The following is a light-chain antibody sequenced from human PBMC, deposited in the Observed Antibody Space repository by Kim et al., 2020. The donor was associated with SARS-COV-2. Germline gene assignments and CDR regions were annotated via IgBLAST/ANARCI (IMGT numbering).Light chain of an antibody. J-gene: IGKJ2*01. CDR3: QQYGTSPTT. V-gene: IGKV3-20*01. CDR2: GAS. CDR1: QSVRSTF. Sequence: LSPWERAPLSCRARQSVRSTFLAWYQQQPGQAPRLLIYGASTRATGIPDRFSGSGSGTDFTLTITRLEPEDFAVYYCQQYGTSPTTFGRGTKLEI.